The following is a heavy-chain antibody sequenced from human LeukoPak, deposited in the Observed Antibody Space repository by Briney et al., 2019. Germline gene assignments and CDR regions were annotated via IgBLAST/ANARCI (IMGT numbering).Heavy chain of an antibody. CDR2: ISGSGGST. D-gene: IGHD3-22*01. Sequence: GGSLRLSCAASGFTLSSYAMSWVRQAPGKGLEWVSAISGSGGSTYYADSVKGRFTISRDNSKNTLYLQMNSLRAEDTAVYYCAKDHDSSGYYYQAFDIWGQGTMVTVSS. V-gene: IGHV3-23*01. CDR1: GFTLSSYA. CDR3: AKDHDSSGYYYQAFDI. J-gene: IGHJ3*02.